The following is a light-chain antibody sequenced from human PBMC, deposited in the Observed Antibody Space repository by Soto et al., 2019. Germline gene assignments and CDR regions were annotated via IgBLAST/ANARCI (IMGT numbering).Light chain of an antibody. CDR3: CSYAGRDTYVV. V-gene: IGLV2-11*01. CDR2: DVT. CDR1: SSDVGGYNS. Sequence: QSALTQPASVSGSPGQSITMSCTGTSSDVGGYNSVSWYQQHPGKAPKLMIYDVTKRPSGVPDRFSGSKSGNTASLTISGLQAEDEADYSCCSYAGRDTYVVFGGGTQLTVL. J-gene: IGLJ2*01.